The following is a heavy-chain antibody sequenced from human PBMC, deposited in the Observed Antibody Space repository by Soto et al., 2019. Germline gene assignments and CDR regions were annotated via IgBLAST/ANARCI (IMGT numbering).Heavy chain of an antibody. CDR2: MYYSVRT. J-gene: IGHJ4*02. Sequence: QLQLQESGPGLVKPSETLSLTCTVSRGSISSSNYYWGCIRQSPGKGLEWIGSMYYSVRTYYTPHVKSRVTIAVATSKNECALKLSSVTAADTAVYYGARQFSGYDLLYYFDYWGQGTLVTVSS. CDR1: RGSISSSNYY. D-gene: IGHD5-12*01. CDR3: ARQFSGYDLLYYFDY. V-gene: IGHV4-39*01.